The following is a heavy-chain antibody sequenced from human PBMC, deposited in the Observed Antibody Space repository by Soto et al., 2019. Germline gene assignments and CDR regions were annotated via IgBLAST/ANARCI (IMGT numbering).Heavy chain of an antibody. CDR1: GGSISSSSYY. CDR2: IYYSGST. D-gene: IGHD2-15*01. CDR3: ARLVKPELNIVVGGPDYYYGMDV. V-gene: IGHV4-39*01. Sequence: KASETLSLTCTVSGGSISSSSYYWGWIRQPPGKGLEWIGSIYYSGSTYYNPSLKSRVTISVDTSKNQFSLKLSSVTAADTAVYYCARLVKPELNIVVGGPDYYYGMDVWGQGTTVTVSS. J-gene: IGHJ6*02.